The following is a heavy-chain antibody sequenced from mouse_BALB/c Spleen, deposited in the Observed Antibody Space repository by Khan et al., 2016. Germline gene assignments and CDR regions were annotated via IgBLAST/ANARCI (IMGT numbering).Heavy chain of an antibody. D-gene: IGHD1-1*01. J-gene: IGHJ1*01. V-gene: IGHV3-2*02. Sequence: EVQLQESGPGLVKPSQSLSLTCTVTGYSITSDYAWNWIRQFPGNKLEWMGYISYSGSTSYNLSLKSRISITRDTSKNQFFLQLNSVTTEDTATYYCARYYYGSSYWYFDVWGAGTTVTVSS. CDR2: ISYSGST. CDR1: GYSITSDYA. CDR3: ARYYYGSSYWYFDV.